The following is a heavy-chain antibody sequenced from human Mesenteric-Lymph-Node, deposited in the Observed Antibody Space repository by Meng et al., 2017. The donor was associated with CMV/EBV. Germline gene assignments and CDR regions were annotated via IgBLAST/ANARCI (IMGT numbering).Heavy chain of an antibody. V-gene: IGHV1-18*01. CDR2: ISAYNGNT. D-gene: IGHD2-2*02. Sequence: ASVQVSCKASGYTFTSYGISWVRQAPGQGLAWRGWISAYNGNTNYAQKLQGRVTMTTDTSTSTAYMELRSLRSDDTAVYYCARGGRLYCSSTSCYTVAFDIWGQGTMVTVSS. CDR3: ARGGRLYCSSTSCYTVAFDI. J-gene: IGHJ3*02. CDR1: GYTFTSYG.